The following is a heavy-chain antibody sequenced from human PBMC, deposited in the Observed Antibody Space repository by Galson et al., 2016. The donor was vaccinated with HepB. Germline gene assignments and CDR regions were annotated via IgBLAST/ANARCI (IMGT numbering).Heavy chain of an antibody. CDR1: GFTFSSYG. CDR2: ISFDGSNK. V-gene: IGHV3-30*18. D-gene: IGHD3-3*01. Sequence: SLRLSCAASGFTFSSYGMHWVRQAPGKGLEWVAGISFDGSNKYYADSVKGRFAISRVNPKNTLYLQMNSLRDEDTAVYYCAKDKRFFQTFYVDYWGQGTLVTVSS. J-gene: IGHJ4*02. CDR3: AKDKRFFQTFYVDY.